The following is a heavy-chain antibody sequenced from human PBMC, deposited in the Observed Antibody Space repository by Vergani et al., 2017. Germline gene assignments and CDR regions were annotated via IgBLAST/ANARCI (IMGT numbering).Heavy chain of an antibody. J-gene: IGHJ4*02. CDR1: GFSLSNARMG. D-gene: IGHD6-13*01. Sequence: QVTLQESGPVLVKPTETLTLTCTVSGFSLSNARMGVSWIRQPPGKALEWLAHIFSTDENSYSQSLKSRLTISKDTSKSQVVLTMTNMDPVDTATYYCARIRSDSSRPARELDYWGQGTLVTVSS. V-gene: IGHV2-26*01. CDR2: IFSTDEN. CDR3: ARIRSDSSRPARELDY.